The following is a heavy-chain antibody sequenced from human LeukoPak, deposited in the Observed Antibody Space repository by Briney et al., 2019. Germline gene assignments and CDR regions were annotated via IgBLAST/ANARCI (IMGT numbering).Heavy chain of an antibody. D-gene: IGHD3-3*01. J-gene: IGHJ4*02. CDR2: IKSKTDGGTT. CDR3: TTETNSFFGVYVVAKIDY. V-gene: IGHV3-15*01. CDR1: GFTFSNAW. Sequence: PGGSLRLSCAASGFTFSNAWMSWVRQAPGKGLEWVGRIKSKTDGGTTDYSGPVKGRFTISRDDSKNTLYLQMNSLKTEDTAVYYCTTETNSFFGVYVVAKIDYWGQGTLVTVSS.